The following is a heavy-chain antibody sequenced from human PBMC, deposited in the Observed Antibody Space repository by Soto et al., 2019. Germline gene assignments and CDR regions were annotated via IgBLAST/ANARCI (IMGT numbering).Heavy chain of an antibody. V-gene: IGHV3-21*06. CDR1: GFTISSFG. CDR2: LSGGSDYM. D-gene: IGHD2-2*01. CDR3: ARNEEGGSRL. J-gene: IGHJ4*02. Sequence: EVQLVESGGGLVKPGGSLRISCVGSGFTISSFGMNWVRQAQGKGLEWVSSLSGGSDYMVYADSMKGRFTIARDNDKNSLYLEMNSRRAEDTAVYFCARNEEGGSRLWCQGTLVNVSS.